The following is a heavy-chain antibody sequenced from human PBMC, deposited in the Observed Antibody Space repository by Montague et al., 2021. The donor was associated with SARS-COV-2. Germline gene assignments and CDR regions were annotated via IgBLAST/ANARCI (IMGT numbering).Heavy chain of an antibody. D-gene: IGHD6-19*01. CDR3: VRYSGWFYFDF. J-gene: IGHJ4*02. Sequence: CAISGDSVSNNSLAWNWLMQSPSTGRELLGSTYYRSKLYSDYAPSVRRRLTVNPDASKNGFSLELNYVTPEDTAVYYCVRYSGWFYFDFWGQGTLVTVSS. CDR2: TYYRSKLYS. V-gene: IGHV6-1*01. CDR1: GDSVSNNSLA.